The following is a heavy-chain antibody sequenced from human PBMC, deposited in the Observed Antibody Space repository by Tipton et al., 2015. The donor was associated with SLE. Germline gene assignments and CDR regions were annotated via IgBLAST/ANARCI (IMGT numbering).Heavy chain of an antibody. CDR2: IYYSGAT. V-gene: IGHV4-59*12. Sequence: TLSLTCTVSGASISNYWWNWIRQPPGKGLEWIGYIYYSGATSYNPSLKSRVTISVDMSKNQFSLSLTSMTAADTAMYYCAREGHSGNYYNDWYFDLWGRGTLVTVSS. D-gene: IGHD5-12*01. CDR1: GASISNYW. J-gene: IGHJ2*01. CDR3: AREGHSGNYYNDWYFDL.